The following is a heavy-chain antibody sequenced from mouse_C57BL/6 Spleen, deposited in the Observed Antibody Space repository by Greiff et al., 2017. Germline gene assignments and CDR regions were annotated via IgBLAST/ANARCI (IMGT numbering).Heavy chain of an antibody. CDR1: GYTFTSYG. CDR3: ARSPLLLRYYGMDY. D-gene: IGHD1-1*01. CDR2: IYPRSGNT. J-gene: IGHJ4*01. Sequence: QVQLQQSGAELARPGASVKLSCKASGYTFTSYGISWVKQRTGQGLAWIGEIYPRSGNTYYNEKFKGQATLTADKSSSTAYMELRSLTSEDSAVYVCARSPLLLRYYGMDYWGQGTSVTVSS. V-gene: IGHV1-81*01.